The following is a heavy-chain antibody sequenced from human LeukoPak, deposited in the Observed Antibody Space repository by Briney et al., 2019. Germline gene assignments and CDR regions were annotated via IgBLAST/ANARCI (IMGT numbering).Heavy chain of an antibody. Sequence: PSETLSLTCTVSGGSISSSSYYWGWIRQPPGKGLEWIGSICYSGSTYYNPSLKSRVTISVDTSKNQFSLKLSSVTAADTAVYYCARDYRLRYFDWFEFDYWGQGTLVTVSS. V-gene: IGHV4-39*07. CDR2: ICYSGST. D-gene: IGHD3-9*01. CDR3: ARDYRLRYFDWFEFDY. CDR1: GGSISSSSYY. J-gene: IGHJ4*02.